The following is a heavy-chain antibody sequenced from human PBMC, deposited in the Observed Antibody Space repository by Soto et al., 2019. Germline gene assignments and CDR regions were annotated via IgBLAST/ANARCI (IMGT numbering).Heavy chain of an antibody. CDR2: IYWDDEK. CDR1: GFSFSTSEVG. J-gene: IGHJ4*02. V-gene: IGHV2-5*02. D-gene: IGHD1-26*01. Sequence: QITLKESGPTLVKPTQPLTLTCTFSGFSFSTSEVGVGWIRQPPGKALERLALIYWDDEKRYSPSLKSRVTSTKDTSKYQVVLTLTNMDPVDTATYYCAHGPLGAPHFDYWGQGTLITVSS. CDR3: AHGPLGAPHFDY.